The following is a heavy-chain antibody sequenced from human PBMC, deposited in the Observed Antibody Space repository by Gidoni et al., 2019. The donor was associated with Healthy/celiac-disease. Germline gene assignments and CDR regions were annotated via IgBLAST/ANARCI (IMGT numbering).Heavy chain of an antibody. D-gene: IGHD5-18*01. V-gene: IGHV4-34*01. CDR3: ARGQKGAGYSYGYYYYGMDV. CDR2: INHSGST. Sequence: QVQLQQWGAGLLKPSETLSLTCAVYGGSFSGYYWSWIRQPPGKGLEWIGEINHSGSTNYNPSLKSRVTISVDTSKNQFSLKLSSVTAADTAVYYCARGQKGAGYSYGYYYYGMDVWGQGTTVTVSS. CDR1: GGSFSGYY. J-gene: IGHJ6*02.